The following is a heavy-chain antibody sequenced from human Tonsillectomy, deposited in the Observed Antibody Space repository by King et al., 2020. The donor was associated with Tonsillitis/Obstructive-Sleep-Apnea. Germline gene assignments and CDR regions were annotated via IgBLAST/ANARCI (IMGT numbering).Heavy chain of an antibody. Sequence: QLVQSGSELKKPGASVKVSCKASGYTFTSYAMNWVRQAPGQGLEWMGWINTNTGNPTYAQGFTGRFVFSLDTSVSTAYLQISSLKAEDTAVYYCARVGYDFWSGSHTYYYYYYMDVWGKGTTVTVSS. D-gene: IGHD3-3*01. V-gene: IGHV7-4-1*02. CDR2: INTNTGNP. CDR3: ARVGYDFWSGSHTYYYYYYMDV. J-gene: IGHJ6*03. CDR1: GYTFTSYA.